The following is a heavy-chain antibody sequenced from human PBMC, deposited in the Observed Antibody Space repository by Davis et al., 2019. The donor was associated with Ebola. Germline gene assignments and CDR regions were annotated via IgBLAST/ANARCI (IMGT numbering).Heavy chain of an antibody. J-gene: IGHJ4*02. CDR3: ARTTIAVAFNFDY. V-gene: IGHV3-30-3*01. CDR1: GFTFSSYA. Sequence: GGSLRLSCAASGFTFSSYAMHWVRQAPGKGLEWVAVISYDGSNKYYADSVKGRFTISRDNSKNTLYLQMNSLRAEDTAVYYCARTTIAVAFNFDYWGQGTLVTVSS. CDR2: ISYDGSNK. D-gene: IGHD6-19*01.